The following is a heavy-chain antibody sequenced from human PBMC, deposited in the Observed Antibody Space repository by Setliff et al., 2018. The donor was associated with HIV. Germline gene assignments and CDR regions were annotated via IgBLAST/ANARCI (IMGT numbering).Heavy chain of an antibody. CDR2: ISSSSSYI. V-gene: IGHV3-21*01. J-gene: IGHJ3*02. CDR1: GFTFNRFT. D-gene: IGHD3-10*01. Sequence: GGSLRLSCAASGFTFNRFTMNWVRQAPGKGLEWVSSISSSSSYIYYADSVKGRFTISRDYAKNSLYLQMNSLRAEDTAVYFCARDRVPLDAGDAFDIWGQGTRVTVSS. CDR3: ARDRVPLDAGDAFDI.